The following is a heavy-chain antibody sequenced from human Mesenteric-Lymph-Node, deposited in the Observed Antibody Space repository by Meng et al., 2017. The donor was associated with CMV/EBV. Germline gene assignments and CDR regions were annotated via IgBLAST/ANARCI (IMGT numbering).Heavy chain of an antibody. V-gene: IGHV3-74*01. CDR3: ARSYYDFWSGYYNDYYYGMDV. J-gene: IGHJ6*02. Sequence: GSLKISCAASGFTFSSYWMHWVRQAPGKGLVWVSRINSDGSSTSYADSVKGRFTISRDNAKNTLYLQMNSLRAEDTAVYYCARSYYDFWSGYYNDYYYGMDVWGQGTTVTVSS. CDR2: INSDGSST. CDR1: GFTFSSYW. D-gene: IGHD3-3*01.